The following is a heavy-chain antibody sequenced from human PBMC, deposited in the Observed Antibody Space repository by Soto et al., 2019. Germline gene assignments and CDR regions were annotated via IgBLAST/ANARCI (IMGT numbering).Heavy chain of an antibody. CDR3: TTYSSGWAYYYYYMDV. J-gene: IGHJ6*03. CDR2: IRSKANSYAT. V-gene: IGHV3-73*01. D-gene: IGHD6-19*01. CDR1: GFTFSGSA. Sequence: EVQLVESGGGLVQPGGSLKLSCAASGFTFSGSAMHWVRQASGKGLEWVGRIRSKANSYATAYAASVKGRFTISRDYSKNTAYLQMNSLKTEDTAVYYCTTYSSGWAYYYYYMDVWGKGTTVTVSS.